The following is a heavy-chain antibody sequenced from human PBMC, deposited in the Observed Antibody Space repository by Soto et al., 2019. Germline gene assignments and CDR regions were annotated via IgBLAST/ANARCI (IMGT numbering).Heavy chain of an antibody. CDR3: ARVVMTTVPASFNYGLDV. CDR1: GGTFSTYG. J-gene: IGHJ6*02. D-gene: IGHD4-4*01. V-gene: IGHV1-69*18. CDR2: IVPLIGTA. Sequence: QVQRVQSGAEVRKPGSSVTVSCKASGGTFSTYGITWVRHAPGQGLEWMGNIVPLIGTANYAQRFRGRVTIIADESTTTGYMELTSLRSEDTAVYYCARVVMTTVPASFNYGLDVWGQGTTVTVSS.